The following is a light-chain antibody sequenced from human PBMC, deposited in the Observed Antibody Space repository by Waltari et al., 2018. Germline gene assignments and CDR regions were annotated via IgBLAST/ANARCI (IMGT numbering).Light chain of an antibody. CDR2: GAS. J-gene: IGKJ1*01. CDR1: QSVSSSY. V-gene: IGKV3-20*01. Sequence: EIVVTPSPGTLALSPGERATLPCRASQSVSSSYLAWYQQKPGQDPRVLIHGASNRATGIPDRFSGSGSGTDFTLTISRLEPEDFAVYYCQQYGSSPWTFGQGTKVEIK. CDR3: QQYGSSPWT.